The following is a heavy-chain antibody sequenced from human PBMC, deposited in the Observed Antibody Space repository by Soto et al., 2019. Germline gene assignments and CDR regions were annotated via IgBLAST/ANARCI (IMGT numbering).Heavy chain of an antibody. Sequence: PGGSLRLSCAASGFTFSSYGMHWVRQAPGKGLEWVAVISYDGSNKYYADSVKGRFTISRDNSKNTLYLQMNSLRAEDTAVYYCAKRSGYYYDSSGSRAPYWGQGTLVTVSS. D-gene: IGHD3-22*01. CDR3: AKRSGYYYDSSGSRAPY. V-gene: IGHV3-30*18. CDR2: ISYDGSNK. CDR1: GFTFSSYG. J-gene: IGHJ4*02.